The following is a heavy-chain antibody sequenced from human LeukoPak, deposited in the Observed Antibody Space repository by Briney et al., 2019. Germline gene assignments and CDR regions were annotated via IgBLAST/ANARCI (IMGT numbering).Heavy chain of an antibody. CDR1: GFTFNNYW. V-gene: IGHV3-74*01. J-gene: IGHJ4*02. CDR3: ANNCGGDCYVLGS. CDR2: IKRDGSGT. Sequence: PGGSLRLSCTASGFTFNNYWMHWVRQAPGKGLEWVSRIKRDGSGTNYADSVRGRFTISRDNAQNTLYLQMNNLRAEDTAVYYCANNCGGDCYVLGSWGQGTLVTVSS. D-gene: IGHD2-21*02.